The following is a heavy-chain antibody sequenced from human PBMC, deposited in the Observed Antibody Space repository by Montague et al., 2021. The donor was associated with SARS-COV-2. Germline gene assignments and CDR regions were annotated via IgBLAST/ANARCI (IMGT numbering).Heavy chain of an antibody. Sequence: SLRLSCAASGFTFISYAMSWVRQAPGKGLEWVSVIYSGGSSTYYADSVKGRFTISRDNSKNTMYLQMNSLRAEDTAVYYCAKDPHYDFWSGYYFDYWGQGTLVTVSS. CDR2: IYSGGSST. CDR1: GFTFISYA. D-gene: IGHD3-3*01. J-gene: IGHJ4*02. CDR3: AKDPHYDFWSGYYFDY. V-gene: IGHV3-23*03.